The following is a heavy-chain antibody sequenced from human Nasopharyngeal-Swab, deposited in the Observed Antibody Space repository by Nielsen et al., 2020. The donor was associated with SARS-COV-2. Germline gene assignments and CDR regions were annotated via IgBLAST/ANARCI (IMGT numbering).Heavy chain of an antibody. J-gene: IGHJ6*02. CDR3: AREQIAARATNYGMDV. D-gene: IGHD6-6*01. CDR1: GGTFSSYA. Sequence: SVKVSCKASGGTFSSYAISWVRQAPGQGLEWMGRIIPILGIANYAQKFQGRVTITADKSTSTAYMELSSLRSEDTAVYYCAREQIAARATNYGMDVWGQGTTVTVSS. CDR2: IIPILGIA. V-gene: IGHV1-69*04.